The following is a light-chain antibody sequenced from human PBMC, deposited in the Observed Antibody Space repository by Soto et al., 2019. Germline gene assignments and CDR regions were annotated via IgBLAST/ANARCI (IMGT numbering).Light chain of an antibody. CDR1: QSVISSY. CDR3: QQYGSSPPLT. J-gene: IGKJ4*01. Sequence: EIVLTQSPGTLSLSPGERATLSCRASQSVISSYLAWYQQKSGQAPRLLIFGASSRATGIPDRFSGSGSGTDFTLTISRLEPEDFGVYYFQQYGSSPPLTFGGGTQVEIK. CDR2: GAS. V-gene: IGKV3-20*01.